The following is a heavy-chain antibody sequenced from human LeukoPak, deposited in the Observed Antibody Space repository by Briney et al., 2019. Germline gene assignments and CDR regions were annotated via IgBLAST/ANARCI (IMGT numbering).Heavy chain of an antibody. CDR3: ARSWFGDQMDV. J-gene: IGHJ6*04. D-gene: IGHD3-10*01. CDR2: INPNSGGT. CDR1: GYTFTGYY. Sequence: GSVKVSCKASGYTFTGYYMHGVRQARGQGLDWMGWINPNSGGTNYAQKFQGGVTMTMETSISAAYMELSRLRSDDTAVYYCARSWFGDQMDVWGKGPTVTVSS. V-gene: IGHV1-2*02.